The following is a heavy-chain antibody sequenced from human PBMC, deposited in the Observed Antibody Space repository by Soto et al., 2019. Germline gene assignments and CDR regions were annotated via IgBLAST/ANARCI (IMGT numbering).Heavy chain of an antibody. Sequence: GASVKVSCKASGYTFSDYYVHWVRQAPGQGLEWMGWISPKSGGTNYAQKFQGRVTMTRDTSIFTAYMELSRLRSDDTAVYYCTGNAFYYNSSGYHDGFDIWGQGTLVTVSS. CDR3: TGNAFYYNSSGYHDGFDI. J-gene: IGHJ3*02. CDR2: ISPKSGGT. CDR1: GYTFSDYY. V-gene: IGHV1-2*02. D-gene: IGHD3-22*01.